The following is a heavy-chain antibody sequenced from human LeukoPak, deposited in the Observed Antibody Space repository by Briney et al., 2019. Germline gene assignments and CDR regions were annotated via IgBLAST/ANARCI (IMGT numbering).Heavy chain of an antibody. CDR3: AKDYVGQVPDAFDI. V-gene: IGHV3-23*01. CDR2: ISATGGST. CDR1: GFTFSSYA. Sequence: QSGGSLRLSCAASGFTFSSYAMSWVRQAPGKGLEWVSAISATGGSTYYADSMKGRFTISRDNSKNTLYVHMNSLRAEDSAIYYCAKDYVGQVPDAFDIWGQGTMVTVSS. J-gene: IGHJ3*02. D-gene: IGHD1-26*01.